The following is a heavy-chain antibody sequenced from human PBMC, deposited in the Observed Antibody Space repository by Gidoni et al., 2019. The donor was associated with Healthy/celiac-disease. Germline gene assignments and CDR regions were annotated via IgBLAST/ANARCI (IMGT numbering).Heavy chain of an antibody. Sequence: QVQLVKSGAEVKKPGASVKVSCKASGDTFTSYGISWVRQAPGQGREWMGWISAYDGNTNYAQKLQGRVTMTPDTSPSTAYMELRGLRSDDTAFYYCARAYYIYWFDPWGQGTLVTVSS. D-gene: IGHD3-22*01. CDR2: ISAYDGNT. V-gene: IGHV1-18*01. CDR1: GDTFTSYG. J-gene: IGHJ5*02. CDR3: ARAYYIYWFDP.